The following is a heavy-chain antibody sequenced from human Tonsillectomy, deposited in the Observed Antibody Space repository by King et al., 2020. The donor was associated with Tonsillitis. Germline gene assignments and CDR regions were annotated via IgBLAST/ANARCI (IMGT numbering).Heavy chain of an antibody. J-gene: IGHJ3*02. Sequence: QLVQSGAEVKKPGESLKISCKGSGYSFTSYWIGWVRQMPGKGLEWMGIIYPGDSDTRYSPSFQGQVTISADKSISTAYLQWSSLKASDTAMYYCARPTPKWELRPEGVVRDDAFDIWGQGTMVTVSS. CDR3: ARPTPKWELRPEGVVRDDAFDI. CDR2: IYPGDSDT. CDR1: GYSFTSYW. V-gene: IGHV5-51*01. D-gene: IGHD1-26*01.